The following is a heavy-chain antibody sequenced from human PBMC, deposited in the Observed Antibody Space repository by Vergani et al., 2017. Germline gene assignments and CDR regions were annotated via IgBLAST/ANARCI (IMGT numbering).Heavy chain of an antibody. CDR2: ISSSSSYI. V-gene: IGHV3-21*04. Sequence: EVQLVESGGGLVKRGGSLRLPCAASGFTFSSYSMNWVRQAPGKGLEWVSSISSSSSYIHYSDSLKGRFTISRDNAKSSLYLQMNSLRSEDTAVYYCARGSGYCSSTSCYIFDYWGQGTLVTVSS. CDR3: ARGSGYCSSTSCYIFDY. D-gene: IGHD2-2*02. CDR1: GFTFSSYS. J-gene: IGHJ4*02.